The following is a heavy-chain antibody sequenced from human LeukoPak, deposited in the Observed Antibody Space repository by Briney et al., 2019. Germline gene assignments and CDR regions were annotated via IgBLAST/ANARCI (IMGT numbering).Heavy chain of an antibody. CDR3: AKGSYYDSSGSFYFDY. D-gene: IGHD3-22*01. CDR1: GFTFSSYA. J-gene: IGHJ4*02. Sequence: PGGPLRLSCAASGFTFSSYAMSWVRQAPGKGLEWVSGISGSGDNTYYADSVKGRFTISRVNSKNTLYVQVNSLGTEDTAAYYCAKGSYYDSSGSFYFDYRGQGTLVTVSS. CDR2: ISGSGDNT. V-gene: IGHV3-23*01.